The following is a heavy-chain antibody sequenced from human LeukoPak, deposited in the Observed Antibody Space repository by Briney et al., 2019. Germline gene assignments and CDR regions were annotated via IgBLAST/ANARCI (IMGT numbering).Heavy chain of an antibody. CDR1: GGSFSGSY. V-gene: IGHV4-34*09. D-gene: IGHD3-10*01. J-gene: IGHJ4*02. CDR2: ISGSGST. CDR3: ARVPIIRGVIED. Sequence: NSSETLSLTCTVYGGSFSGSYWGWIRQPPGKGLEWIGYISGSGSTYYNPSLRSRVTISADTSKNQFSLKLTSVTAADTAVLYCARVPIIRGVIEDWGQGTLVSVSS.